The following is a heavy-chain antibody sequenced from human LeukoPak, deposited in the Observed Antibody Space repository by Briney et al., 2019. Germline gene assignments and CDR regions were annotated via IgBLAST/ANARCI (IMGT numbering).Heavy chain of an antibody. CDR2: IIPIFGTA. CDR3: ARGPYTGSPEYYFDY. Sequence: SVKVSCKASGGTFSSYAISWERQAPGQGLEWMGGIIPIFGTANCAQKFQGRVTITADESTSTAYMELSSLRSEDTAVYYCARGPYTGSPEYYFDYWGQGTLVTVSS. J-gene: IGHJ4*02. CDR1: GGTFSSYA. V-gene: IGHV1-69*13. D-gene: IGHD1-26*01.